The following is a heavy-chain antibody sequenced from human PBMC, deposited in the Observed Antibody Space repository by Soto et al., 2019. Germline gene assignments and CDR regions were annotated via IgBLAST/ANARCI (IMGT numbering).Heavy chain of an antibody. CDR1: GGSISSYY. CDR3: ARDPGYYYGMDV. Sequence: PSETLSLTCTVSGGSISSYYWSWIRQPPGKGLEWIGYIYYSGSTNYNPSLKSRVTISVDTSKNQFSLKLSSVTAADTAVYYCARDPGYYYGMDVWGQGTTVTVSS. CDR2: IYYSGST. J-gene: IGHJ6*02. V-gene: IGHV4-59*01.